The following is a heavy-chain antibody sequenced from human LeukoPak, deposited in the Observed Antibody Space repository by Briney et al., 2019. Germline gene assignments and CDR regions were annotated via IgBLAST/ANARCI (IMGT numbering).Heavy chain of an antibody. V-gene: IGHV4-34*01. D-gene: IGHD1-20*01. CDR3: ASRSPVTGTPDY. CDR2: INPSGST. Sequence: SETLSLTCAVYGGSFSGYYWSWIRQPPGNGLEWIGEINPSGSTNYNPSLKSRVTISVDTSKNQFSLKLSSVTAADTAVYYCASRSPVTGTPDYWGQGTLVTVSS. CDR1: GGSFSGYY. J-gene: IGHJ4*02.